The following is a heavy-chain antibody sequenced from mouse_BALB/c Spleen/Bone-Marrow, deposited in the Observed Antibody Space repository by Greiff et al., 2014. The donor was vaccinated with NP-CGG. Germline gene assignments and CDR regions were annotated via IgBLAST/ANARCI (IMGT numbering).Heavy chain of an antibody. D-gene: IGHD4-1*01. CDR2: IYPGDGDT. CDR1: GYAFSSYW. V-gene: IGHV1-80*01. Sequence: VQLVESGAELVRPGSSVKISCKASGYAFSSYWMNWVKQRPGQGLEWIGQIYPGDGDTNYNGNFKDKATLTTDKSSTTAYMQLGSLTSEDSAVYFCARGGRLTGYYFDYWGQGTTLTVSS. J-gene: IGHJ2*01. CDR3: ARGGRLTGYYFDY.